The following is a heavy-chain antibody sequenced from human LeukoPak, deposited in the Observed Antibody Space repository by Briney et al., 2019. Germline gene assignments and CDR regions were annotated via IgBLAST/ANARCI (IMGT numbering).Heavy chain of an antibody. CDR3: AKDRSGSYLFNWFDP. D-gene: IGHD3-3*01. CDR2: ISWNSGSI. Sequence: GGSLRLSCAASGFTFDDYAMHWVRHAPGKGLEWVSGISWNSGSIGYADSVKGRFTISRDNAKNSLYLQMNSLRAEDTALYYCAKDRSGSYLFNWFDPWGQGTLVTVSS. J-gene: IGHJ5*02. CDR1: GFTFDDYA. V-gene: IGHV3-9*01.